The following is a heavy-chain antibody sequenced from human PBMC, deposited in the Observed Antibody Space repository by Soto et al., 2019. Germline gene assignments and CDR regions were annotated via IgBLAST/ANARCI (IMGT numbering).Heavy chain of an antibody. V-gene: IGHV3-23*01. D-gene: IGHD2-15*01. CDR2: ISGSGGST. J-gene: IGHJ1*01. CDR3: AKVDIVVVVAANSGYFQH. Sequence: GGSLRLSCAASGFTFSSYAMSWVRQAPGKGLEWVSAISGSGGSTYYADSVKGRFTISRDNSKNTLYLQMNSLRAEDTAVYYCAKVDIVVVVAANSGYFQHWGQGTLVTVSS. CDR1: GFTFSSYA.